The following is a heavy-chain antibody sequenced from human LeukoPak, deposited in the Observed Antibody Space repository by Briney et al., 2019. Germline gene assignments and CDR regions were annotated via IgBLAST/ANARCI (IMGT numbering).Heavy chain of an antibody. D-gene: IGHD6-13*01. CDR2: ISSSGSYI. V-gene: IGHV3-21*01. CDR1: GFTFSSYS. Sequence: PGGSLRLSCAASGFTFSSYSMNWVRQAPGKGLEWVSSISSSGSYIFYADSVRGRFTISRDNAKSSLYLQMNSLRAEDTAVYYCARDSVVAAANRFDYWGQGTLVTVSS. CDR3: ARDSVVAAANRFDY. J-gene: IGHJ4*02.